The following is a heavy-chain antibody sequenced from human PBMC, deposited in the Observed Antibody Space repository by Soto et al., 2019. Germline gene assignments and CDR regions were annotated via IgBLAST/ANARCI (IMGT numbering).Heavy chain of an antibody. D-gene: IGHD3-3*01. V-gene: IGHV3-33*01. J-gene: IGHJ6*03. CDR3: ARVFGKNKYYMDV. CDR1: GFTFSSYG. CDR2: IWYDGSNK. Sequence: QVQLVESGGGVVQPGRSLRLSCAASGFTFSSYGMHWVRQAPGKGLEWVAVIWYDGSNKYYADSVKGRFTISRDNSKNTLYLQMNSLRAEDTSVYYWARVFGKNKYYMDVWGKGTTVTFSS.